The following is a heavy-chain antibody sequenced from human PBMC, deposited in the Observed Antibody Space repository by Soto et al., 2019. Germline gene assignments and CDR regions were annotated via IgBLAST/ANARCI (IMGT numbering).Heavy chain of an antibody. Sequence: SETLSLTCAVSGVSLTSGNWWTWVRQSPQRGLEYIGEIFHDGTANYYPSFERRVAMSVDTSRNQFSLKLSSVTAADTAVYYCARAAEGYCSSTSCPYYFDYWGQGTLVTVSS. CDR2: IFHDGTA. J-gene: IGHJ4*02. CDR1: GVSLTSGNW. V-gene: IGHV4-4*02. CDR3: ARAAEGYCSSTSCPYYFDY. D-gene: IGHD2-2*01.